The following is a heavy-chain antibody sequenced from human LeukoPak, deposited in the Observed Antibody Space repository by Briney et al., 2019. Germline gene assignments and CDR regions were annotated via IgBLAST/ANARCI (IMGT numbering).Heavy chain of an antibody. D-gene: IGHD3-16*01. CDR2: MSYDEGTK. Sequence: GGSLRLSCAASGFTFSTYAMHWVRQAPGKGLEWVAHMSYDEGTKYYADSVKGRFTISRDNSKNTLYLQMNSLRAEDTAFYYCARVRGGRSWYYYGMDVWGRGTTVTVSS. V-gene: IGHV3-30-3*01. CDR1: GFTFSTYA. CDR3: ARVRGGRSWYYYGMDV. J-gene: IGHJ6*02.